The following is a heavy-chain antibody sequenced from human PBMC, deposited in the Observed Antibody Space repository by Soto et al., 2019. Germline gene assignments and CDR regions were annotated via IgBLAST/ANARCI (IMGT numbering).Heavy chain of an antibody. CDR1: GFTFSDYY. V-gene: IGHV3-11*01. Sequence: GGALRVSCAASGFTFSDYYMSWIRQAPGKGLEWVSYISSSGSTIYYADSVKGRFTISRDNAKNSLYLQMNSLRAEDTAVYYCARDQIPDSSGRPGYWGQGTLVTVSS. CDR2: ISSSGSTI. J-gene: IGHJ4*02. CDR3: ARDQIPDSSGRPGY. D-gene: IGHD6-19*01.